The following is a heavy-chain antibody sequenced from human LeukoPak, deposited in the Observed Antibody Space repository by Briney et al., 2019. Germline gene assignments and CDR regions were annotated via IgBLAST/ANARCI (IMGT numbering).Heavy chain of an antibody. CDR1: EFTLSSYA. Sequence: LAGGSLRLSCAASEFTLSSYAMSWVRQAPGKGLEWVSSISGNGAHSYYADSVKGRFTISRDFSRNAVYLQMSSLRVEDTAEYYCAKAVDGRGYYFERGADFWGQGTMVTVSS. CDR3: AKAVDGRGYYFERGADF. CDR2: ISGNGAHS. D-gene: IGHD3-22*01. J-gene: IGHJ4*02. V-gene: IGHV3-23*01.